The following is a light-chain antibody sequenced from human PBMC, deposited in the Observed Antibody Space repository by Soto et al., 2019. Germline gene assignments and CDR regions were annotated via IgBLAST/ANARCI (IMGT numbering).Light chain of an antibody. V-gene: IGKV3-20*01. CDR3: QQYGSSPT. CDR1: QSFSSN. J-gene: IGKJ5*01. Sequence: EIVLTQSPATLSFSPGQRSTLSCRASQSFSSNLAWYQQKPGQATRLLIYGASSRATGIPDRFSGSGSGTDFTLTISRLEPEDFAVYYCQQYGSSPTFGQGTRLEIK. CDR2: GAS.